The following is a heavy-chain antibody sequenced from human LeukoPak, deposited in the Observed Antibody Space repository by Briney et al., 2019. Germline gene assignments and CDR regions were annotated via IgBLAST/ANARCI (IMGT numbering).Heavy chain of an antibody. CDR2: IYYSGST. V-gene: IGHV4-30-4*07. J-gene: IGHJ4*02. D-gene: IGHD2-2*01. CDR1: GGSISSGGYS. CDR3: VTSAAAMTLDY. Sequence: SETLSLTCAVSGGSISSGGYSWSWIRQPPGKGLEWIGYIYYSGSTYYNPSLKSRVTISVDTSKNQFSLKLSSVTAADTAVYYCVTSAAAMTLDYWGQGTLVTVSS.